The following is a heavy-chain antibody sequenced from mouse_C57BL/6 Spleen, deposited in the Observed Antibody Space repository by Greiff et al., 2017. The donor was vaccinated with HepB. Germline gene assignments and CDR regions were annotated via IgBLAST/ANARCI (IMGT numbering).Heavy chain of an antibody. CDR3: ARGYGNYGDY. J-gene: IGHJ2*01. V-gene: IGHV1-59*01. D-gene: IGHD2-1*01. Sequence: QVQLQQPGAELVRPGTSVKLSCKASGYTFTSYWMHWVKQRPGQGLEWIGVIDPSDSYTNYNQKFKGKATLTVDTSSSTAYMQLSSLTSEDSAVYYCARGYGNYGDYWGQGTTLTVSS. CDR1: GYTFTSYW. CDR2: IDPSDSYT.